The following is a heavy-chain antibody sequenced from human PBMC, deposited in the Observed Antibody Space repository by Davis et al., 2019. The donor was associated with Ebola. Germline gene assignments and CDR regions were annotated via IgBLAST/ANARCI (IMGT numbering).Heavy chain of an antibody. J-gene: IGHJ4*02. CDR1: GGTFSSYA. V-gene: IGHV1-69*04. CDR3: ARRDDIILTGYNY. CDR2: IIPILGIA. Sequence: SVKVSCKASGGTFSSYAISWVRQAPGQGLEWMGRIIPILGIANYAQKFQGRVTITADKSTSTAYMELSSLRSEDTAVYYCARRDDIILTGYNYWGQGTLVTVSS. D-gene: IGHD3-9*01.